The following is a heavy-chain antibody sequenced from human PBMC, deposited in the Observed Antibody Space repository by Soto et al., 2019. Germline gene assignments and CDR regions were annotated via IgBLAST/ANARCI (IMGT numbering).Heavy chain of an antibody. V-gene: IGHV3-15*02. CDR1: GFTFRNAW. CDR3: TTEGNDNSGYYVGYSEL. J-gene: IGHJ4*02. D-gene: IGHD3-22*01. Sequence: EVQLVESGGALVKPGGSLRLSCEASGFTFRNAWMIWVRQAPGKGLEWVGRIKSKTDGETTDYAIPGKGRFTIARDASKNTLFLLMNSLKSEDTAFYYSTTEGNDNSGYYVGYSELWGQGTLVTVSS. CDR2: IKSKTDGETT.